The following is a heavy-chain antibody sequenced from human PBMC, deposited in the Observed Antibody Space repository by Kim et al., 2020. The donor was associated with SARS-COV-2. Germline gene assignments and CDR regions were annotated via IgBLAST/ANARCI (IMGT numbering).Heavy chain of an antibody. V-gene: IGHV1-46*01. CDR2: ISPGSGYT. CDR1: GYSFTSYL. D-gene: IGHD3-10*01. J-gene: IGHJ4*02. CDR3: ARESPGTYYFDY. Sequence: ASVKVSCKASGYSFTSYLIHWARQAPGQGLEYMGIISPGSGYTNYAQRFQGRVTMTRDTSTSTVYVDLSRLTSEDTAVYYCARESPGTYYFDYWGLGTLV.